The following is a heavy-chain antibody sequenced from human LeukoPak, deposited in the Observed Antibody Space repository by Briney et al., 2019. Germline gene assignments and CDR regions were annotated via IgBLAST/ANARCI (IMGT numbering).Heavy chain of an antibody. CDR3: AYCTNGVCYRGGVSGMDG. CDR1: GGTFSSYT. J-gene: IGHJ6*02. CDR2: IIPILGIA. Sequence: ASVTVSCKASGGTFSSYTISWVRQAPGQGLEWMGRIIPILGIANYAQKSQGRVTITADNSTSTAYIELSSLRSEDTAVYYCAYCTNGVCYRGGVSGMDGWGQGTTVTVSS. V-gene: IGHV1-69*02. D-gene: IGHD2-8*01.